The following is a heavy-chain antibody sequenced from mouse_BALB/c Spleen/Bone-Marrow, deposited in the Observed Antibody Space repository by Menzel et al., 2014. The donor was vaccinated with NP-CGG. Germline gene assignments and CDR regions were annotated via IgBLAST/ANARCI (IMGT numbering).Heavy chain of an antibody. D-gene: IGHD2-4*01. Sequence: VQPQQSGAELVKPGASVKLSCTASGFNIXDTYMHWVKQRPEQGLEWIGGIDPANGNTKYDPKFQGKATITADTSSNTAYLQLSSLTSEDTAVYYCASLDDYIYWGQGTLVTVSA. V-gene: IGHV14-3*02. CDR3: ASLDDYIY. CDR2: IDPANGNT. CDR1: GFNIXDTY. J-gene: IGHJ3*01.